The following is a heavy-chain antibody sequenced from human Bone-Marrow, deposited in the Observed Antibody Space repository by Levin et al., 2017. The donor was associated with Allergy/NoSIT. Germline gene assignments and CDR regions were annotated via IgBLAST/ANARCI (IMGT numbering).Heavy chain of an antibody. CDR1: GYTFTSYY. CDR3: ARERVTMVRGVIAAFDI. V-gene: IGHV1-46*01. D-gene: IGHD3-10*01. CDR2: INPSGGST. J-gene: IGHJ3*02. Sequence: GESLKISCKASGYTFTSYYMHWVRQAPGQGLEWMGIINPSGGSTSYAQKFQGRVTMTRDTSTSTVDMELSSLRSEDTAVYYCARERVTMVRGVIAAFDIWGQGTMVTVSS.